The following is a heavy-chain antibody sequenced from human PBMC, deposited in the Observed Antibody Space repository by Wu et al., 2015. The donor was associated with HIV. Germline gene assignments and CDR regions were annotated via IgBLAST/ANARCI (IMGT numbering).Heavy chain of an antibody. CDR2: LIPMYGTA. CDR3: AGGGGRTSMDPFDY. V-gene: IGHV1-69*13. J-gene: IGHJ4*02. Sequence: QVHLLQSGAEVKKPGSSVRVPCKVSGGTFSSYALSWVRQAPGQGLEWMGRLIPMYGTANYAQKFQGRVTITADESTSTAYMDVNTLRSEDTAVYFCAGGGGRTSMDPFDYWGQGTLVTVSS. D-gene: IGHD5-18*01. CDR1: GGTFSSYA.